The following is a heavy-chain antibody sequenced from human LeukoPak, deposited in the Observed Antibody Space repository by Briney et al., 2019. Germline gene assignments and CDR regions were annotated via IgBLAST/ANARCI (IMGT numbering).Heavy chain of an antibody. CDR3: ARAQGAVAIDY. D-gene: IGHD6-19*01. Sequence: PSETLSLTCAVYGESFSGYYWTWIRQPPGKGLEWIGEINHSGSTNYNPSLESRVTILVDTSKNQFSLKLHSVTAADTALYYCARAQGAVAIDYWGQGTLVTVSS. CDR1: GESFSGYY. J-gene: IGHJ4*02. V-gene: IGHV4-34*01. CDR2: INHSGST.